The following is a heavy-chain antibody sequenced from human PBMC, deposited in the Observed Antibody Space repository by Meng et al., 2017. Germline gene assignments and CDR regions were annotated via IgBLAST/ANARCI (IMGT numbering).Heavy chain of an antibody. V-gene: IGHV4-4*07. D-gene: IGHD6-13*01. Sequence: SETLSLTCTVSGGSISSYYWSWIRQPAGKGLEWIGRIYTSGSTNYNPSLKSRVTISVDTSKNQFSLKLSSVTAADTAVYYCARAPYSSSWVGYYFDYWGQGTLVTVSS. CDR2: IYTSGST. CDR1: GGSISSYY. J-gene: IGHJ4*02. CDR3: ARAPYSSSWVGYYFDY.